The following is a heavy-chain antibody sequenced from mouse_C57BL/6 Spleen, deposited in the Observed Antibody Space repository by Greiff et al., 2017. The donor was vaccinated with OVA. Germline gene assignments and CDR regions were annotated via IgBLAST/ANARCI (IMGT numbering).Heavy chain of an antibody. D-gene: IGHD3-1*01. Sequence: EVQLVESGGDLVKPGGSLKLSCAASGFTFSSYGMSWVRQTPDKRLEWVATISSGGSYTYYPDSVKGRFPISRDNAKNTLYLQMSSLKSEDTAMYYCARRGLRQGYYAMDYWGQGTSVTVSS. V-gene: IGHV5-6*01. CDR1: GFTFSSYG. CDR2: ISSGGSYT. CDR3: ARRGLRQGYYAMDY. J-gene: IGHJ4*01.